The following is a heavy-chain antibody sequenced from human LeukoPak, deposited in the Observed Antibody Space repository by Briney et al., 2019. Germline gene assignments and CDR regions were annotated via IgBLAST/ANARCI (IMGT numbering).Heavy chain of an antibody. J-gene: IGHJ4*02. V-gene: IGHV1-8*02. D-gene: IGHD3-3*01. Sequence: ASVKVSCKASGYTFPSYDINWVRQATGQGLEWMGWMNPNSGNTGYAQKFQGRVTITRNTSISTAYMELSSLRSEDTAVYYCARGPTWSGDFYYFDYWGQGTLVTVSS. CDR1: GYTFPSYD. CDR2: MNPNSGNT. CDR3: ARGPTWSGDFYYFDY.